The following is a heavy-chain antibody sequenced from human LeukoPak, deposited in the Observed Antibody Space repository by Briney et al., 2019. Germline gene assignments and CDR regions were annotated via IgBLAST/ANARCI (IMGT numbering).Heavy chain of an antibody. CDR1: GFTFSSYG. J-gene: IGHJ4*02. Sequence: GGSLRLSCAASGFTFSSYGMHWVRQAPGKGLEWVAVIWYDGSNKYYADSVKGRFTISRDNSKNTLYLQMNSLRAEDTAVYYCARGAFWSGYKGAFDYWGQGTLVTVSS. D-gene: IGHD3-3*01. CDR3: ARGAFWSGYKGAFDY. CDR2: IWYDGSNK. V-gene: IGHV3-33*01.